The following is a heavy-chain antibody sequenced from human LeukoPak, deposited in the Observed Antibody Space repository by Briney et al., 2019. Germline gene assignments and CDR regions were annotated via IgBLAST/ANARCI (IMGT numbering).Heavy chain of an antibody. D-gene: IGHD3-10*01. CDR1: GFTFSSYW. CDR2: IKQDGSEK. V-gene: IGHV3-7*03. CDR3: ARHVVRGVTSDY. J-gene: IGHJ4*02. Sequence: GGSLRLSCAASGFTFSSYWMSWVRQAPGTGLEWVANIKQDGSEKYYVDSVKGRFTISRDNAKNSLYLQMNSLKASDTAMYYCARHVVRGVTSDYWGQGTLVTVSS.